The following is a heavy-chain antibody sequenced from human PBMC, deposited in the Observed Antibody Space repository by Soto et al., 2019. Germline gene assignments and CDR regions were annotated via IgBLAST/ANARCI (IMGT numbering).Heavy chain of an antibody. CDR2: ISGSGGST. CDR1: GFTFSSYA. CDR3: AKEALTITMVRGVYFDY. V-gene: IGHV3-23*01. Sequence: GGSLRLSCAASGFTFSSYAMSWVRQAPGKGLEWVSAISGSGGSTYYADSVKGRFTISRDNSKNTLYLQMNSLRAEDTAVYYCAKEALTITMVRGVYFDYWGQGTLVTVSS. J-gene: IGHJ4*02. D-gene: IGHD3-10*01.